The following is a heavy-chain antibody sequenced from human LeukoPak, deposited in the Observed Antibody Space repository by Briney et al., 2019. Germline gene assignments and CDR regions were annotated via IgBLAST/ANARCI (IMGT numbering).Heavy chain of an antibody. V-gene: IGHV1-69*04. Sequence: GASVKVSCKASGGTFSSYAISWVRQAPGQGLEWMGRIIPILGIANYAQKFQGRVTITADKSTSTAYMELSSLRSEDTAVYYCARDQATVENWYFDLWGRGTLVTVSS. CDR1: GGTFSSYA. CDR2: IIPILGIA. CDR3: ARDQATVENWYFDL. J-gene: IGHJ2*01. D-gene: IGHD4-23*01.